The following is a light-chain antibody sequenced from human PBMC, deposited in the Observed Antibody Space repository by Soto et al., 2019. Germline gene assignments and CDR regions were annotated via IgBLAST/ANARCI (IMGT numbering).Light chain of an antibody. CDR2: DNN. J-gene: IGLJ2*01. CDR1: SSNLGNNY. V-gene: IGLV1-51*01. Sequence: QSVLTQPPSLSAAPGQKVTISCSGSSSNLGNNYVSWYQQLPGTAPKLLIYDNNKRPSGIPDRFSGSKSGPSATLGITGLQTGDEADYYCGTWDSSLSAVVFGGGTKLTVL. CDR3: GTWDSSLSAVV.